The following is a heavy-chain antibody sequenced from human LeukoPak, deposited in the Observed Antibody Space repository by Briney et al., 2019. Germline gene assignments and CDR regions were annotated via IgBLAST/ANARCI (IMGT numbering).Heavy chain of an antibody. CDR1: GFIFSDYA. V-gene: IGHV3-23*01. CDR3: ARSPPYVVYSNFLFDW. CDR2: FCGRGGCT. Sequence: GGSLRLSCAASGFIFSDYAMNWVRQAPGKGLEWVSVFCGRGGCTYYAESVKGRFTISKDNSKNTLYLQMESLRTEDTAVYYCARSPPYVVYSNFLFDWWGQGSLVTVSS. D-gene: IGHD4-11*01. J-gene: IGHJ4*02.